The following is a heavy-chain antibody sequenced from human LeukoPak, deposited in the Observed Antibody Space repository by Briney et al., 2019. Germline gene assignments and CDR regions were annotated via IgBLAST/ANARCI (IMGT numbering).Heavy chain of an antibody. J-gene: IGHJ4*02. V-gene: IGHV3-53*01. CDR3: ARVDTMVRGVIDYYFDY. Sequence: GGSLRLSCAASGFTVSSNYMSWVRQAPGKGLEWVSVIYSGGSTYYADSVKGRFTISRDNSKNTMYLQMNSLRAEDTAVYYCARVDTMVRGVIDYYFDYWGQGTLVTVSS. CDR2: IYSGGST. D-gene: IGHD3-10*01. CDR1: GFTVSSNY.